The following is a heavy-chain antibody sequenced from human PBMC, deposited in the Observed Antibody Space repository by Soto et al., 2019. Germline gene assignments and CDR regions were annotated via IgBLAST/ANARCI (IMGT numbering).Heavy chain of an antibody. CDR2: IYDSVNT. Sequence: QVQLQESGPGLVKPSQTLSLTCTVSGDSLSSGGHYWSWIRQHPGKGLEWIGHIYDSVNTYYSPTLGSRVTMSTDMSKNQLCLNLRSVTAADTAVEYCARVDHRGYFAILTAYWGQGTLVTVSS. J-gene: IGHJ4*02. V-gene: IGHV4-31*03. CDR3: ARVDHRGYFAILTAY. D-gene: IGHD3-9*01. CDR1: GDSLSSGGHY.